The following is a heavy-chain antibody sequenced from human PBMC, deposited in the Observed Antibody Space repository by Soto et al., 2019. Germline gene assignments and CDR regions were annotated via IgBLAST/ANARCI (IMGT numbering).Heavy chain of an antibody. D-gene: IGHD2-21*01. J-gene: IGHJ6*02. V-gene: IGHV4-4*02. CDR2: ICHSGST. CDR1: GGPISSSKW. CDR3: ASFLLDSRYYYYGMDV. Sequence: PSETLFLTCAVSGGPISSSKWPSWLRQPLGKGLEWIGEICHSGSTNYDPSLKSRVTISVDKSKNQFSLKLSSLTAADTAVYYCASFLLDSRYYYYGMDVGGQGTTVTGSS.